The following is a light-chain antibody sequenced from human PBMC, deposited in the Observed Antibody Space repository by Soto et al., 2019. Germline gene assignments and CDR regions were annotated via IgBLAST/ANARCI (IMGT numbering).Light chain of an antibody. CDR2: DVS. CDR3: CSYAGSYTFYV. V-gene: IGLV2-11*01. J-gene: IGLJ1*01. CDR1: SSDVGGYNY. Sequence: SVLTQPRSVCGSPGQSVTISCTGTSSDVGGYNYVSWYQQHPGKAPKLMIYDVSKRPSGVPDRLSGSKSGNTASLTISGLQAEDEADYYCCSYAGSYTFYVFGTGTKVTVL.